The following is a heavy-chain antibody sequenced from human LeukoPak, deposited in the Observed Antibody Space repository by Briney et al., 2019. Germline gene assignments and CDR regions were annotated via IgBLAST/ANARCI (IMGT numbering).Heavy chain of an antibody. CDR1: GGSISSSSYY. D-gene: IGHD1-20*01. CDR3: ARLYRKTYKWNDQPDY. Sequence: SETLSLTCSVSGGSISSSSYYWGWLRQPPGTGLEWIGTFHYSGSTYYNPSLKSRVTISVNMSKNQFSLKLISVTAADTAVYYCARLYRKTYKWNDQPDYWGQGTLVTVSS. J-gene: IGHJ4*02. CDR2: FHYSGST. V-gene: IGHV4-39*07.